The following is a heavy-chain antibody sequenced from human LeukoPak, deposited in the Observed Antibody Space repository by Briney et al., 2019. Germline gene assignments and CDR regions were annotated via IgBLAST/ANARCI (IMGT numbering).Heavy chain of an antibody. D-gene: IGHD5-18*01. Sequence: GGSLRLSCAASGFTFSSYWMHWVRQAPGKGLEYVSAISSNGGSTYYANSVKGRFTISRDNSKNTLYLQMGSLRAEDMAVYYCAGSASSYGLDYWGQGTLVTVSS. V-gene: IGHV3-64*01. CDR2: ISSNGGST. CDR1: GFTFSSYW. CDR3: AGSASSYGLDY. J-gene: IGHJ4*02.